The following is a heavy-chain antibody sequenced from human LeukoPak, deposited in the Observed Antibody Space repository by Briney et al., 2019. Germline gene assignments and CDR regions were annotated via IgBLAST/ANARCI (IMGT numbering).Heavy chain of an antibody. J-gene: IGHJ5*02. Sequence: ASVTVSCKASGYTFTVYYMHWVRQAPGQGLEWMGWINPNSGGTNYAQKFQGRVTMTRDTSISTAYMELSRLRSDDTAVYYCARVQTDTAMVTVAGTWFDHWGQGTLVTVSS. CDR1: GYTFTVYY. V-gene: IGHV1-2*02. CDR3: ARVQTDTAMVTVAGTWFDH. CDR2: INPNSGGT. D-gene: IGHD5-18*01.